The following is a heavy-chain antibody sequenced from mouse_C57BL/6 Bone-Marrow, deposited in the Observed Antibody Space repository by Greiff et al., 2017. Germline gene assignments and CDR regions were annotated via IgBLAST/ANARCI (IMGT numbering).Heavy chain of an antibody. CDR3: ARGGTGYFDY. CDR2: ISNLAYSI. Sequence: EVKLMESGGGLVQPGGSLKLSCAASGFTFSDYGMAWVRQAPRKGPEWVAFISNLAYSIYYADTVTGRFTISRENAKNTLYLEMSSLRSEDTAMYYCARGGTGYFDYWGQGTTLTGSS. J-gene: IGHJ2*01. V-gene: IGHV5-15*01. D-gene: IGHD3-3*01. CDR1: GFTFSDYG.